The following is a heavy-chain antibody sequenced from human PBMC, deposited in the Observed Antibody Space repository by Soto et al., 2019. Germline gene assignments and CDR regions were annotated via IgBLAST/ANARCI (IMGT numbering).Heavy chain of an antibody. D-gene: IGHD5-18*01. CDR1: GFSFRSYA. CDR2: IWYDVVNK. J-gene: IGHJ4*02. V-gene: IGHV3-33*08. Sequence: GGSLRLSCAASGFSFRSYAMHWVRQAPGKGLEWVAVIWYDVVNKYYADSVKGRFTISRDNSNNTLYVQMNSLKAEDTAVYYCVRDTYLHTAGRLASLHYWGPGTLVTVSS. CDR3: VRDTYLHTAGRLASLHY.